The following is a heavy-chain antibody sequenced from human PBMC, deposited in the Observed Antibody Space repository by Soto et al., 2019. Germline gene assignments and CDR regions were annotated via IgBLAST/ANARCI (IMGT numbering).Heavy chain of an antibody. CDR1: GFTFSDYY. CDR3: ARDWGGGSYAY. Sequence: QVQLVESGGGLVKPGGSLRLSCAASGFTFSDYYMSWIRQAPVKWLEGVSYISRSCSTIYYADSVKGRFTISSDKAKNSLYLQMHSLRAADTAVYYCARDWGGGSYAYWGKGTMVTVSS. V-gene: IGHV3-11*01. J-gene: IGHJ4*02. CDR2: ISRSCSTI. D-gene: IGHD1-26*01.